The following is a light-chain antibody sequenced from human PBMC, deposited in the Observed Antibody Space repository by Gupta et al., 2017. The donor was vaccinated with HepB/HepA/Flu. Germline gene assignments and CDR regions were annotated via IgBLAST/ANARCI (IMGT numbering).Light chain of an antibody. Sequence: HSVLTQPPSASGTPGQRVTISCSGSTSNIGINYVFWYHQVPGTAPKLLIYRNNERPSGVPDRFSGSKSGTSASLAISGLRSEDDSDYYCAAWDDSLNNWVFGGGTKLTVL. CDR1: TSNIGINY. V-gene: IGLV1-47*01. CDR2: RNN. J-gene: IGLJ3*02. CDR3: AAWDDSLNNWV.